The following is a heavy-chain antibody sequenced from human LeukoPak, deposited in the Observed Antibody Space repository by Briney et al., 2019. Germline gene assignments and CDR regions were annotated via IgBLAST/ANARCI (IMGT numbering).Heavy chain of an antibody. CDR2: VDHTGST. Sequence: SETLSLTCTVSGGSISNYYWNWIRQPPGKGLEWIGYVDHTGSTNFNPSLNGRVSISRDTTKNLFSLRLRSVTAADTAVYFCARGRVSSSTWYSTYYYYFYMDVWGKGTTVTVSS. CDR1: GGSISNYY. V-gene: IGHV4-59*01. J-gene: IGHJ6*03. CDR3: ARGRVSSSTWYSTYYYYFYMDV. D-gene: IGHD1-1*01.